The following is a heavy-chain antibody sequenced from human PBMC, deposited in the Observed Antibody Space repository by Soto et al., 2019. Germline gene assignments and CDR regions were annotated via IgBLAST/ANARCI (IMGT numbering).Heavy chain of an antibody. J-gene: IGHJ4*02. D-gene: IGHD3-22*01. CDR3: RSFRGIVVVSFRSEFDY. Sequence: GGSLRLSCAASGFTFSSYAMSWVRQAPGKGLEWVSAISGSGGSTYYADSVKGRFTISRDNSKNTLYLQMNSLRAEDTAVYYCRSFRGIVVVSFRSEFDYWGQGTLVTVSS. CDR2: ISGSGGST. V-gene: IGHV3-23*01. CDR1: GFTFSSYA.